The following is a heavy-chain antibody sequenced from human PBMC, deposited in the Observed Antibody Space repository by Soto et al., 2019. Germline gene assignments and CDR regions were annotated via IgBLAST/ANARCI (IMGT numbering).Heavy chain of an antibody. J-gene: IGHJ5*02. V-gene: IGHV1-69*13. Sequence: SVKVSCKASGGTFSSYAISCVRQAPGQGLEWMGGIIPIFGTANYAQKFQGRVTITANESTSTAYMELSSLRSEDTAVYYCARGVTISFNWFDPWGQGTLVTVSS. D-gene: IGHD3-3*01. CDR2: IIPIFGTA. CDR3: ARGVTISFNWFDP. CDR1: GGTFSSYA.